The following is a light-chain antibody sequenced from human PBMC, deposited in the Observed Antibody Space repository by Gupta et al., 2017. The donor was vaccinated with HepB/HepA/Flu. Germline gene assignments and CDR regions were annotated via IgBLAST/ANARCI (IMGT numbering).Light chain of an antibody. V-gene: IGLV1-44*01. J-gene: IGLJ3*02. CDR2: TNT. CDR3: AAWDDSLNAVV. Sequence: QSVVTQPPSVSGTPGQTVPGSCSGSSFNIGSNTVNWYQELPGTAPRLLIHTNTQRPSGVPERFSAFKSGTSASLAVSGLQSEDEADYYCAAWDDSLNAVVFGGGTKLTVL. CDR1: SFNIGSNT.